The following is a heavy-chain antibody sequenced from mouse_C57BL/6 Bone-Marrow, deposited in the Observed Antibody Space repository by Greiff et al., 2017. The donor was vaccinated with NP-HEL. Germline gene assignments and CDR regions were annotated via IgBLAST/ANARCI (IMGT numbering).Heavy chain of an antibody. CDR1: GYSITSGYY. CDR3: ARGGLITTVVVDY. V-gene: IGHV3-6*01. CDR2: ISYDGSN. Sequence: EVKLQESGPGLVKPSQSLSLTCSVTGYSITSGYYWNWIRQFPGNKLEWMGYISYDGSNKYNPSLKNRISITRDTSKNQFFLKLNSVTTEDTATYYCARGGLITTVVVDYWGQGTTLTVSS. J-gene: IGHJ2*01. D-gene: IGHD1-1*01.